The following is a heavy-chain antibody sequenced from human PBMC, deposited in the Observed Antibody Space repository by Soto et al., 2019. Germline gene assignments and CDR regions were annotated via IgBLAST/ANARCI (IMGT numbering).Heavy chain of an antibody. Sequence: QVQLQESGPGLVKPSQTLSLTCTVSGGSISSGGYYWSWIRQHPGKVLEWIGYIYYSGSTYYNPSLKSRVTISVDTSKHQFSLKLSSVTAADTAVYYCESYDSSGFLLDYWGQGNLVTVSS. D-gene: IGHD3-22*01. J-gene: IGHJ4*02. CDR2: IYYSGST. V-gene: IGHV4-31*03. CDR1: GGSISSGGYY. CDR3: ESYDSSGFLLDY.